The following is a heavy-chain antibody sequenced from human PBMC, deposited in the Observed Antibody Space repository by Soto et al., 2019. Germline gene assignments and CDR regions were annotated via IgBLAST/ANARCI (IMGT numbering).Heavy chain of an antibody. Sequence: PGGSLRLSCAASGFTFSSYAMSWVRKAPGKGLEWVSAISGSGGSTYYADSVKGRFTISRDNSKTTLYLQMNSLRAEDTAVYYCAKGSGYYLTYNCFGPWGQGTLVTVSS. V-gene: IGHV3-23*01. D-gene: IGHD3-22*01. CDR2: ISGSGGST. J-gene: IGHJ5*02. CDR3: AKGSGYYLTYNCFGP. CDR1: GFTFSSYA.